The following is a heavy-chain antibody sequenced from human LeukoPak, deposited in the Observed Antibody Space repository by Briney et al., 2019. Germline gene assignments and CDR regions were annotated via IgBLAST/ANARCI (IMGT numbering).Heavy chain of an antibody. D-gene: IGHD3-9*01. Sequence: ASVKVSCKASGYTFTSYGISWVRQAPGQGLEWMGWISAYNGNTNYAQKLQGRVTMTTDTSTSTAYMELRSLRSDDTAVYYCARVGGRHYDILTGYSTLFDYWGQGTLVTVSS. CDR3: ARVGGRHYDILTGYSTLFDY. CDR2: ISAYNGNT. CDR1: GYTFTSYG. J-gene: IGHJ4*02. V-gene: IGHV1-18*01.